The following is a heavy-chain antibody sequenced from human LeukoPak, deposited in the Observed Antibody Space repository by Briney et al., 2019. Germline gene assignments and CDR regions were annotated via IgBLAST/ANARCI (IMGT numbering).Heavy chain of an antibody. D-gene: IGHD3-22*01. Sequence: GGSLRLSCAASGFTFSSYSMNWVRQVPGKGLEWVSYISSSGSTIYYADSVKGRFTISRDNAKNSLYLQMNSLRAEDMALYYCAKDTGKVVIEYYFDYWGQGTLVTVSS. J-gene: IGHJ4*02. CDR1: GFTFSSYS. V-gene: IGHV3-48*04. CDR3: AKDTGKVVIEYYFDY. CDR2: ISSSGSTI.